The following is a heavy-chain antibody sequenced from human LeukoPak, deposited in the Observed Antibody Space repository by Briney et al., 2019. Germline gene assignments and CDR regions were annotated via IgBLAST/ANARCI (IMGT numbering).Heavy chain of an antibody. D-gene: IGHD1-14*01. J-gene: IGHJ4*02. Sequence: PGGSLRLSCAASGLTFSNAWMSWVRQAPGKGLEWVGRIKRKSDGGTTDYAAPVKGRFTISRDDSKNTLYLQMKSLKSEETAVXXXTTELDVRPNHYWGQGTLVTVSS. CDR3: TTELDVRPNHY. CDR2: IKRKSDGGTT. CDR1: GLTFSNAW. V-gene: IGHV3-15*01.